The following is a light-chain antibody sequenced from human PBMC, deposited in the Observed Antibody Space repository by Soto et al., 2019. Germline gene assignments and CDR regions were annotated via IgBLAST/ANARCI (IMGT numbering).Light chain of an antibody. Sequence: EIVLTQSPGTLSLSPGERATLSCRASQSVSSSYLACYQQKPGQAPRLLIYGASSRATGIPDRFSGSGSGTDFPRTSRRLEPEDLAVYYCQQYGSSPITFGQATRLEIK. V-gene: IGKV3-20*01. CDR1: QSVSSSY. CDR3: QQYGSSPIT. J-gene: IGKJ5*01. CDR2: GAS.